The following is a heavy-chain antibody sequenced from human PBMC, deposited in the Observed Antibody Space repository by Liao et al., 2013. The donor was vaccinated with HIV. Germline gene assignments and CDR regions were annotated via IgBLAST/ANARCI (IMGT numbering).Heavy chain of an antibody. V-gene: IGHV4-34*01. CDR2: INHSGST. Sequence: QVQLQQWGAGLLKPSETLSLTCAVYGGSFSGYYWSWIRQPPGKGLEWIGDINHSGSTNYNPSLQSRGTISGDTSKNQLSLELSSVTAADTAVYYCARGEVRYDSSVYSGILDYWAREPWSPSPQ. CDR3: ARGEVRYDSSVYSGILDY. D-gene: IGHD3-22*01. CDR1: GGSFSGYY. J-gene: IGHJ4*02.